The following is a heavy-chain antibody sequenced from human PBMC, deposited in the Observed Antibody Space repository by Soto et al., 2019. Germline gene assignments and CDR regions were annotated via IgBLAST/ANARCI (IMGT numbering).Heavy chain of an antibody. CDR1: GFTFSSYG. Sequence: QVQLVESGGGVVQPGRSLRLSCAASGFTFSSYGMHWVRQAPGKGLEWVAVIWYDGSNKYYADSVKGRFTISRDNSKNTLYLQMNSPRAEDTAVYYCARDSLGGSYFDYWGQGTLVTVSS. CDR2: IWYDGSNK. D-gene: IGHD3-16*01. J-gene: IGHJ4*02. CDR3: ARDSLGGSYFDY. V-gene: IGHV3-33*01.